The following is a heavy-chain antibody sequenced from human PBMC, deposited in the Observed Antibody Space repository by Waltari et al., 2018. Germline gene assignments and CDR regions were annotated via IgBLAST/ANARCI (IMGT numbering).Heavy chain of an antibody. J-gene: IGHJ4*02. CDR1: AFTVIRSC. V-gene: IGHV3-53*01. Sequence: EVQLVESGGGLVQPGGSLRLPCPAHAFTVIRSCMHWVRQAPGKGLDWVSLVYSGGTTYYAGSVEGRFTISRDISTNTVYLQMNSLTAEDTAVYYCARDPLYYFDSWGQGALVTVSS. CDR2: VYSGGTT. CDR3: ARDPLYYFDS.